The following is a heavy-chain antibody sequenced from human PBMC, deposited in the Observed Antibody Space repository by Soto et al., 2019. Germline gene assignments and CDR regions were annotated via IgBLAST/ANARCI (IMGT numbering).Heavy chain of an antibody. V-gene: IGHV1-2*04. CDR3: ATWVDYGDFEGFYF. CDR1: GGTFSRYA. Sequence: ASVKVSCKASGGTFSRYAISWVRQAPGQGLEWMGWVDPNGGGSNSAQKFQGSVTMTWDTSITTAYLDLTRLTTNDTATYFCATWVDYGDFEGFYFRGQGTLVPVSS. CDR2: VDPNGGGS. D-gene: IGHD4-17*01. J-gene: IGHJ1*01.